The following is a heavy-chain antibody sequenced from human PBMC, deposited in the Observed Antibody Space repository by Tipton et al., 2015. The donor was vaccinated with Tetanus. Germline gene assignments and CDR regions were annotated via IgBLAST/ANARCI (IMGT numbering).Heavy chain of an antibody. J-gene: IGHJ4*01. D-gene: IGHD5-24*01. CDR2: VHYTGKD. Sequence: TLSLTCNVSGGSITSYYWSWIRQRPGRGLEWVGYVHYTGKDNYSPSLRSRVTLSVDTSKNQFSLKMSSVTAADSALYFCGRGTDAYKSGNYWGQGTLVTVSS. CDR1: GGSITSYY. CDR3: GRGTDAYKSGNY. V-gene: IGHV4-59*12.